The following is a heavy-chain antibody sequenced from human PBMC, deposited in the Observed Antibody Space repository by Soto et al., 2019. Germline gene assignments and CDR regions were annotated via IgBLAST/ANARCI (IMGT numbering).Heavy chain of an antibody. CDR1: GYRFNNYW. J-gene: IGHJ4*02. CDR3: ARDYCSSTTCYEFDY. D-gene: IGHD2-2*01. Sequence: GESLKISCKGSGYRFNNYWIGWVRQMPGRGLEWMGIIYPGDSDTRYSPSFQGQVTISADKSINTAYLQWSSLKASDTAMYYCARDYCSSTTCYEFDYWGQGTQVTVSS. V-gene: IGHV5-51*01. CDR2: IYPGDSDT.